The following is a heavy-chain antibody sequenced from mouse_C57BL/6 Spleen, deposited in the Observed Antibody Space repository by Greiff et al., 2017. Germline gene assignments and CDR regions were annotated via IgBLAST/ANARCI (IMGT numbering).Heavy chain of an antibody. D-gene: IGHD1-1*02. V-gene: IGHV5-4*01. CDR3: ARGRPMGYYAMDY. Sequence: EVQLVESGGGLVKPGGSLKLSCAASGFTFSSYAMSWVRQTPEKRLEWVATISDGGSYTYYPDNVKGRFTISRDNAKNNLYLQMSHLKSEDTAMYYCARGRPMGYYAMDYWGQGTSVTVSS. CDR2: ISDGGSYT. CDR1: GFTFSSYA. J-gene: IGHJ4*01.